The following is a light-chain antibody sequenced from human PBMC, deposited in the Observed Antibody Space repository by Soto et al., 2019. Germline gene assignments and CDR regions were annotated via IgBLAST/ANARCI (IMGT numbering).Light chain of an antibody. CDR2: RAS. J-gene: IGKJ1*01. CDR3: LQYHNLWA. CDR1: QNIYSN. V-gene: IGKV3-15*01. Sequence: EIVLTQSPATLSVSPGERATLSCRASQNIYSNVAWYQQRPGQAPRLLIYRASTRATGIPARLSGSGSGTEFTLTISSLQSEDFTVYSCLQYHNLWAFGQGTKVDIK.